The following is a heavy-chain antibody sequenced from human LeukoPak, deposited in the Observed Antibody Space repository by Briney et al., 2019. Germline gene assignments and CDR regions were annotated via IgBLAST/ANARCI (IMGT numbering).Heavy chain of an antibody. D-gene: IGHD3-10*01. J-gene: IGHJ4*02. Sequence: GGSLRLSCAASGFTLSSYAMSWVRQAPGKGLEWVSAISGSGGSTYYADSVKGRFTISRDNSKNTLYLQMNSLRAEDTAVYYCAKDPDYYGSGSYYNSYFDYWGQGTLVTVSS. CDR1: GFTLSSYA. CDR2: ISGSGGST. CDR3: AKDPDYYGSGSYYNSYFDY. V-gene: IGHV3-23*01.